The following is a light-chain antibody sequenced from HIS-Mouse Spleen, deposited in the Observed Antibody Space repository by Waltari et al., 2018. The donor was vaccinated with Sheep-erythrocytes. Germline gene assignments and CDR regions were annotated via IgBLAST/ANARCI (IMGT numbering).Light chain of an antibody. Sequence: QSALTQPRSVSGSPGQSVTISCTGTSSDVGVYNSLLWYQQHPGKAPKLMIYDVSKRPSGVPDRFSGSKSGNTASLTISGLQAEDEADYYCCSYAGSYNHVFATGTKVTVL. CDR1: SSDVGVYNS. V-gene: IGLV2-11*01. CDR2: DVS. CDR3: CSYAGSYNHV. J-gene: IGLJ1*01.